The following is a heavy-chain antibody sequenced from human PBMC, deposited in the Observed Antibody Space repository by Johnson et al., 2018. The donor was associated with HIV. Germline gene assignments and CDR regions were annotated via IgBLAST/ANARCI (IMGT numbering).Heavy chain of an antibody. J-gene: IGHJ3*02. CDR3: ARVQLLADDVFNI. CDR2: ISDAGNDM. Sequence: VQLVESGGDLVQPGGSLRLSCVGSGFTFSTNWMHWVRQAPGKGLAWVARISDAGNDMSYADSVKGRFTISRDNAKNTLYLRMDSLGAEDTAMYYCARVQLLADDVFNIWGQGTMVTVSS. D-gene: IGHD3-10*01. CDR1: GFTFSTNW. V-gene: IGHV3-74*03.